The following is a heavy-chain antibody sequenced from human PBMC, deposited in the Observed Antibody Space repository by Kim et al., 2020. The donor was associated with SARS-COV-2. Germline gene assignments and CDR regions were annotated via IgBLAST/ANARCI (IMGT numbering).Heavy chain of an antibody. CDR1: GGSISSSNW. CDR3: ARNPDRDILTGPYYFDY. V-gene: IGHV4-4*02. CDR2: IYHSGST. Sequence: SETLSLTCAVSGGSISSSNWWSWVRQPPGKGLEWIGEIYHSGSTNYNPSLKSRVTISVDKSKNQFSLKLSSVTAADTAVYYCARNPDRDILTGPYYFDYWGQGTLVTVSS. J-gene: IGHJ4*02. D-gene: IGHD3-9*01.